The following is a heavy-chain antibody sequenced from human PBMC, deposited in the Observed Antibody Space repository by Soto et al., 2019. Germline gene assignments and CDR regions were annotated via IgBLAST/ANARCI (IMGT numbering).Heavy chain of an antibody. D-gene: IGHD4-17*01. V-gene: IGHV1-3*01. Sequence: ASVKVSCKASGYTFTSYAMHWVRQAPGQRLEWMGWINAGNGNTKYSQKFQGRVTITRDTSASTAYMELSSLRSGDTAVYYCARGAEFSDYSDYCDAFDIWAQVTKVTVSS. J-gene: IGHJ3*02. CDR2: INAGNGNT. CDR1: GYTFTSYA. CDR3: ARGAEFSDYSDYCDAFDI.